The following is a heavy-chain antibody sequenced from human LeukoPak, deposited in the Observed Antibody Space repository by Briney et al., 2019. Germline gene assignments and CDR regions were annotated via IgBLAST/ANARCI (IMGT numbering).Heavy chain of an antibody. CDR1: GFIFSIYA. V-gene: IGHV3-23*01. D-gene: IGHD6-13*01. CDR2: ISGTSGST. CDR3: AKGLTGGEYSSSWFDY. Sequence: PGGSLRLSCAASGFIFSIYAMSWVRQAPGKGLEWVSVISGTSGSTYYADSVKGRFTISRDNSKNTLYLEMNSPRAEDTAVYYCAKGLTGGEYSSSWFDYWGQGTLVTVSS. J-gene: IGHJ4*02.